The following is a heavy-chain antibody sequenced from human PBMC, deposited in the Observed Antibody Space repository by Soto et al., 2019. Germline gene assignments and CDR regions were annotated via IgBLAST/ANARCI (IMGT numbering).Heavy chain of an antibody. Sequence: QVQLVESGGGVVQPGRSLRLSCAASGFTFSIYGIHWVRQAPGKGLEWVAVISYSGSIKYYAESVKGRFIISRDNSKNSLYLQMSSLRAEDTAVYFCAKENEGYGMDVWGQGTTVSVCS. CDR2: ISYSGSIK. V-gene: IGHV3-30*18. D-gene: IGHD1-1*01. CDR3: AKENEGYGMDV. J-gene: IGHJ6*02. CDR1: GFTFSIYG.